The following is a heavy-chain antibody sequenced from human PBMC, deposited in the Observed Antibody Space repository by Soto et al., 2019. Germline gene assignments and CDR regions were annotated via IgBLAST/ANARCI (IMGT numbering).Heavy chain of an antibody. D-gene: IGHD3-3*01. Sequence: QVQLVQSGAEVKKPGSSVKVSCKASGGTFSSYAISWVRQAPGQGLEWLGGIIPIFGTANYAQKFKGRVTITADEYTSTAYMELSRLRSEDTAVYYCARGGRTEWPEYYYDPYGMDVWGQGTTVTVSS. CDR2: IIPIFGTA. V-gene: IGHV1-69*01. CDR1: GGTFSSYA. J-gene: IGHJ6*02. CDR3: ARGGRTEWPEYYYDPYGMDV.